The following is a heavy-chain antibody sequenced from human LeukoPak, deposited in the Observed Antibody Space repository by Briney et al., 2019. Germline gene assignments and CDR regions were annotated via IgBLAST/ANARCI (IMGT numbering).Heavy chain of an antibody. D-gene: IGHD3-22*01. V-gene: IGHV3-23*01. CDR1: GFTFSSYG. Sequence: GGSLRLSCAASGFTFSSYGMSWVRQAPGKGLEWVSAISGSGGSTYYADPVKDRFTISRDISKNTLYLQMNSLRAEDTALYYCAKGLPSKNYYDSSGGFDYWGQGTLVTVSS. CDR2: ISGSGGST. J-gene: IGHJ4*02. CDR3: AKGLPSKNYYDSSGGFDY.